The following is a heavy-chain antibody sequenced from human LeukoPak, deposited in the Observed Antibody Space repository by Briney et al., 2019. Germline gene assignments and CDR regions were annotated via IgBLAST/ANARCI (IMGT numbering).Heavy chain of an antibody. Sequence: PGGSLRLSCAASGFTFSSYEMNWVRQAPGKGLEWVSYISSSGSTTYYADSVKGRFTISRDNAKNSLYLQMNSLRAEDTAVYYCARDSSGWHYYFDYWGQGTLVTVSS. J-gene: IGHJ4*02. D-gene: IGHD6-19*01. CDR1: GFTFSSYE. CDR3: ARDSSGWHYYFDY. CDR2: ISSSGSTT. V-gene: IGHV3-48*03.